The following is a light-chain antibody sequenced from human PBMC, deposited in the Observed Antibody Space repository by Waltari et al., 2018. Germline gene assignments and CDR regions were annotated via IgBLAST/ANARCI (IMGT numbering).Light chain of an antibody. CDR3: SSHTSTVPHV. Sequence: QSALTQPAPESGSPGPSITISCPGTSNDVGGYGYVSWYQQYPGKAPKLIIYEVPYRPSGISTRFSGSKSGNTASLTISGLQADDEADYYCSSHTSTVPHVFGTGTRVTVV. CDR2: EVP. V-gene: IGLV2-14*01. CDR1: SNDVGGYGY. J-gene: IGLJ1*01.